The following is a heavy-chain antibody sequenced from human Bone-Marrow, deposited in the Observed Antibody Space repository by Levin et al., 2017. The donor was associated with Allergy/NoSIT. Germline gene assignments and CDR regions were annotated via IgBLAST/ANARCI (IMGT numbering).Heavy chain of an antibody. CDR2: IYYSGST. D-gene: IGHD3-10*01. Sequence: NSSETLSLTCTVSGGSISSYYWSWIRQPPGKGLEWIGYIYYSGSTNYNPSLKSRVTISVDTSKNQFSLKLSSVTAADTAVYYCASRRGDSPSGSGSYQGRAQHYGMDVWGQGTTVTVSS. J-gene: IGHJ6*02. CDR3: ASRRGDSPSGSGSYQGRAQHYGMDV. V-gene: IGHV4-59*01. CDR1: GGSISSYY.